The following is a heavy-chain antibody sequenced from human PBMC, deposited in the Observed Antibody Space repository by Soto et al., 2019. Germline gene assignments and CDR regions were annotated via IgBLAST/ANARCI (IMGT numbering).Heavy chain of an antibody. V-gene: IGHV3-48*01. Sequence: EGQLVESGGGLVQTGGSLKLSCAASGFSLSSYSMNWVRQAPGKGLEWVSYISSHSSTLYYADSVKGRFTISRDNARNLLFLHMNSLRAEDTAVYYCARDVEEWAGYYFDYWCQGILVTVSS. CDR2: ISSHSSTL. D-gene: IGHD2-2*03. CDR3: ARDVEEWAGYYFDY. CDR1: GFSLSSYS. J-gene: IGHJ4*02.